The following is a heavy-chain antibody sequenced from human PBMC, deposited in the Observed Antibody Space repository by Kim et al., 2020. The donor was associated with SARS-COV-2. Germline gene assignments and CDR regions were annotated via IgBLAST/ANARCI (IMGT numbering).Heavy chain of an antibody. Sequence: SVKVSCKASGGTFSSYAISWVRQAPGQGLEWMGGIIPIFGTANYAQKFQGRVTITADESTSTAYMELSSLRSEDTAVYYCARDGPDSSGSFDYWGQGTLVTVSS. D-gene: IGHD3-22*01. CDR2: IIPIFGTA. CDR3: ARDGPDSSGSFDY. J-gene: IGHJ4*02. V-gene: IGHV1-69*13. CDR1: GGTFSSYA.